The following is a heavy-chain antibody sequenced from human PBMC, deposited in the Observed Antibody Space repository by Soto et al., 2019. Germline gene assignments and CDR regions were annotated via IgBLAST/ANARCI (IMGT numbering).Heavy chain of an antibody. V-gene: IGHV3-23*01. J-gene: IGHJ4*02. CDR3: AKGAAPPPTYYYDSSGSFAY. D-gene: IGHD3-22*01. Sequence: GGSLRLSCAASGFTFSSYAMSWVRQAPGKGLEWVSAISGSGGSTYYADSVKGRFTISRDNSKNTLYLQMNSLRAEDTAVYYCAKGAAPPPTYYYDSSGSFAYWGQGTLVTVSS. CDR1: GFTFSSYA. CDR2: ISGSGGST.